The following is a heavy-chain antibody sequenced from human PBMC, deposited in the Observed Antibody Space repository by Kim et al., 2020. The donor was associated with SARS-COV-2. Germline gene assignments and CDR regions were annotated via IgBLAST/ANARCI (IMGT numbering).Heavy chain of an antibody. J-gene: IGHJ6*03. Sequence: GGSLRLSCAASGFSFSTYWMYWVRQAPGKGLVWVSRISRDGSSTNYADSVKGRFTISRDNANNTLYLQMNSLRAEDTAVYYCARPSSTTCPCYYMDVWGKGPTVTDSS. D-gene: IGHD2-2*01. V-gene: IGHV3-74*01. CDR2: ISRDGSST. CDR3: ARPSSTTCPCYYMDV. CDR1: GFSFSTYW.